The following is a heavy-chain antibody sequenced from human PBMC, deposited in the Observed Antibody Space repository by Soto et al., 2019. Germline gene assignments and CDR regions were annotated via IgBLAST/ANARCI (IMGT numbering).Heavy chain of an antibody. D-gene: IGHD4-17*01. CDR2: ISGSGFTI. J-gene: IGHJ6*02. Sequence: QGQVVESGGDLGRPGGSLRLSCAASGFTFGDCYMSWIRQAPGKGLEWVSYISGSGFTIYYADSVKGRFTISRDNAKNSLYLQMNSLRAEDPAVYYCARNTKSADGADSYALDVWGHGTTVTVSS. CDR1: GFTFGDCY. CDR3: ARNTKSADGADSYALDV. V-gene: IGHV3-11*01.